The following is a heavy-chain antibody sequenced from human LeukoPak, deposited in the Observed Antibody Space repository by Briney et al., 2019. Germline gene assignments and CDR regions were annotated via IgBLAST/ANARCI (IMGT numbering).Heavy chain of an antibody. CDR2: ISYDGSNK. CDR1: GFTFSRYG. J-gene: IGHJ5*02. D-gene: IGHD2/OR15-2a*01. V-gene: IGHV3-30*18. CDR3: AKEALSSSAA. Sequence: GGSLRLSCAASGFTFSRYGMHWVRQAPGKGLEWVAVISYDGSNKYYADSVKGRFTISRDNSKNTLYLQMNSLRAEDTAVYYCAKEALSSSAAWGQGTLVTVSS.